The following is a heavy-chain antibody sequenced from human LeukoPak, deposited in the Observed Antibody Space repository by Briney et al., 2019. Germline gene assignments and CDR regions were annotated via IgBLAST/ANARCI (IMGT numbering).Heavy chain of an antibody. V-gene: IGHV2-5*02. CDR2: IYWDDDI. CDR3: AHRGFSGSYHLDY. J-gene: IGHJ4*02. CDR1: GFSLTTSGVG. Sequence: SGPTLVNPTQTLTLTCTFSGFSLTTSGVGVGWIRQPPGKALEWLALIYWDDDIHYSPSLKSRLTITKDASKNHVVLTLINMDPVDTATYYCAHRGFSGSYHLDYWGQGALVTVSS. D-gene: IGHD1-26*01.